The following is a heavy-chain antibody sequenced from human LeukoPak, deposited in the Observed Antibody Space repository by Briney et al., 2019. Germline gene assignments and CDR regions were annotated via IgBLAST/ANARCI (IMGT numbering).Heavy chain of an antibody. V-gene: IGHV4-59*01. J-gene: IGHJ6*03. CDR2: IYYSGST. CDR1: GGSISSYY. D-gene: IGHD4-17*01. Sequence: PSETLSLTCTVSGGSISSYYWSWIRQPPGKGLEWIGYIYYSGSTNYNPSLKSRVTISVDTSKNQFSLKLSSVTAADTAVYYCARVGDYGDPRGSYYYYMDVWGKGTTVTISS. CDR3: ARVGDYGDPRGSYYYYMDV.